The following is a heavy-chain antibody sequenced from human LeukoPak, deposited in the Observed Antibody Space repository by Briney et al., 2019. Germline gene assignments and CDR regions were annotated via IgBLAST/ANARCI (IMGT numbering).Heavy chain of an antibody. CDR3: ARELWFGESPVDY. CDR2: IYYSGST. V-gene: IGHV4-39*02. J-gene: IGHJ4*02. D-gene: IGHD3-10*01. CDR1: GGSISSSSYY. Sequence: SETLSLTCTVSGGSISSSSYYWGWIRQPPGKGLEWIGSIYYSGSTYYNPSLKSRVTISVDTSKNQFSLKLSSVTAADTAVYYCARELWFGESPVDYWGQGTLVTVSS.